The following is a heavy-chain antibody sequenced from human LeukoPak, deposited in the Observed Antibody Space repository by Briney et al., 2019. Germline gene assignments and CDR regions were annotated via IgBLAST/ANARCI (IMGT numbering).Heavy chain of an antibody. Sequence: PGGSLRLSCAASGFTFSSYSMNWVRQAPGKGLEWVSAISSSSSYIYYADSVKGRFTISRDNAKNSLYLQMNSLRAEDTAVYYCARDLAQGSSWPNWFDPWGQGTLVTVSS. J-gene: IGHJ5*02. CDR3: ARDLAQGSSWPNWFDP. D-gene: IGHD6-13*01. CDR2: ISSSSSYI. V-gene: IGHV3-21*01. CDR1: GFTFSSYS.